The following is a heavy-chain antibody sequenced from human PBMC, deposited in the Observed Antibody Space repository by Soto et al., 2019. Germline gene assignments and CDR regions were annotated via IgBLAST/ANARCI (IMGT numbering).Heavy chain of an antibody. V-gene: IGHV4-59*01. CDR1: GGSISSYY. Sequence: SETLSLTCTVSGGSISSYYWSWIRQPPGKGLEWIGYIFYIGSTNYNPSLKSRVTISVDTSKNQFSLELSSVTAADTAVYYCARDPGYSYGNTWGQGTLVTVSS. J-gene: IGHJ5*02. D-gene: IGHD5-18*01. CDR3: ARDPGYSYGNT. CDR2: IFYIGST.